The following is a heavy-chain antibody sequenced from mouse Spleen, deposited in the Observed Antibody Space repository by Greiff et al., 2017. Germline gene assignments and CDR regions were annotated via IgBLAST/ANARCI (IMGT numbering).Heavy chain of an antibody. CDR1: GYSITSGYY. CDR2: ISYDGSN. D-gene: IGHD5-5*01. CDR3: AREKDYLGYFDY. Sequence: EESGPGLVKPSQSLSLTCSVTGYSITSGYYWNWIRQFPGNKLEWMGYISYDGSNNYNPSLKNRISITRDTSKNQFFLKLNSVTTEDTATYYCAREKDYLGYFDYWGQGTTLTVSS. V-gene: IGHV3-6*01. J-gene: IGHJ2*01.